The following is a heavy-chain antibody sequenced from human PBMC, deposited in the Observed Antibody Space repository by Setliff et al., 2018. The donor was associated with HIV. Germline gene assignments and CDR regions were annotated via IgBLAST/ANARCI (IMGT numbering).Heavy chain of an antibody. CDR2: IKSKTDGGTI. CDR1: GFTFSNAW. D-gene: IGHD3-9*01. J-gene: IGHJ4*02. V-gene: IGHV3-15*05. Sequence: PGGSLRLSCAAAGFTFSNAWMNWVRQAPGKGLEWVGRIKSKTDGGTIDYAAPVKGRFTISRDDSKNTLYLQMSSLKTEDTAVYYCTTESVFLDYFFDYWGQGTLVTVSS. CDR3: TTESVFLDYFFDY.